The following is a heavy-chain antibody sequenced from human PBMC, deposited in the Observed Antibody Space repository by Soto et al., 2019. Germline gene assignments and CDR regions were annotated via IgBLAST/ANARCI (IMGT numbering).Heavy chain of an antibody. D-gene: IGHD6-6*01. V-gene: IGHV1-69*06. Sequence: QVQLVQSGAEVKKPGSSVKVSCKASGGTFSSYAISWVRQAPGQGLEWMGGIIPIYGTANYAQKFQGRVTITADKSTSTAYMELSSLRSEDTAVYYCARVRGGIAARPGYFDYWGQGTLVTVS. CDR2: IIPIYGTA. J-gene: IGHJ4*02. CDR1: GGTFSSYA. CDR3: ARVRGGIAARPGYFDY.